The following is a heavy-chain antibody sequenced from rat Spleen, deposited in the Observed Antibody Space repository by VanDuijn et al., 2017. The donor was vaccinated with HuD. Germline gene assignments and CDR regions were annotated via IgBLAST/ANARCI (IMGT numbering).Heavy chain of an antibody. D-gene: IGHD1-9*01. J-gene: IGHJ2*01. CDR1: GFTFSNSG. CDR2: ISTDGGNT. CDR3: ARRHYGYTDYFDY. Sequence: EVQLVESGGGLVQPGRSLKLSCAASGFTFSNSGMAWVRQAPTKGLEWVASISTDGGNTYYRDSVKGRFTISRDNAKSTLSLQMDSLRSEDTATYYWARRHYGYTDYFDYWGQGVMVTVSS. V-gene: IGHV5S13*01.